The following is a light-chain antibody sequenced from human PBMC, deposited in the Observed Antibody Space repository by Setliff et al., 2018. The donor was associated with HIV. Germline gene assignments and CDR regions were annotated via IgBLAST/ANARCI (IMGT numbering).Light chain of an antibody. Sequence: QSALTQSPSASGSPGQSVTISCTGTSSDVGGYNYVSWHQQHSGKAPKVIIYEVSKRPSGVPDRFSGSKSGNTASLTVSGLQAEDEADYYCSSYAGSSYVFGSGTKVTVL. CDR2: EVS. CDR1: SSDVGGYNY. J-gene: IGLJ1*01. CDR3: SSYAGSSYV. V-gene: IGLV2-8*01.